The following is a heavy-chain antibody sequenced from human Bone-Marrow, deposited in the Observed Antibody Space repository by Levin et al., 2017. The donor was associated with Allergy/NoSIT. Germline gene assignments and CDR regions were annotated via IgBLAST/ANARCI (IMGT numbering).Heavy chain of an antibody. D-gene: IGHD2-15*01. CDR1: KFTFRNYA. J-gene: IGHJ1*01. Sequence: GGSLRLSCEAFKFTFRNYAMHWVRQTPGKGLEWLSIISSDGHDAYYADSVKGRFTTSRDNSNNTLFLQVNSLTDADTAVYYCARDLEFGAHTAGYLCYRGQGGLVTVSS. CDR2: ISSDGHDA. CDR3: ARDLEFGAHTAGYLCY. V-gene: IGHV3-30*04.